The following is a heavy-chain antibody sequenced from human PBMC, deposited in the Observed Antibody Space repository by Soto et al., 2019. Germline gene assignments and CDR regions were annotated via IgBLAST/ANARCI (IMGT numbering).Heavy chain of an antibody. D-gene: IGHD4-17*01. V-gene: IGHV4-4*02. CDR3: ARGSPLPHDYGDYGWFDP. Sequence: QVQLQESGPGLVKPSGTLSLTCAVSSGSISSSNWWSWVRQPPGKGLEWIGEIYHSGSTNYNPSLKSRVTISVDKSKNQFSLKLSSVTAADTAVYYWARGSPLPHDYGDYGWFDPWGQGTLVTVSS. CDR2: IYHSGST. CDR1: SGSISSSNW. J-gene: IGHJ5*02.